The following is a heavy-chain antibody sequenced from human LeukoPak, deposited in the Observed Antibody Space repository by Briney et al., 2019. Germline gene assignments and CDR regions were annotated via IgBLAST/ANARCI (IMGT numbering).Heavy chain of an antibody. D-gene: IGHD2-21*02. V-gene: IGHV4-39*02. CDR2: IYYSGST. J-gene: IGHJ3*02. CDR1: GGSISSSSYY. Sequence: PSETLSLTCTVSGGSISSSSYYWGWIRQPPGKGLEWIGSIYYSGSTYYNPSLKSRVTISVDTSKNQFSLKLSSVTAADTAVYYCAREGRYCGGDCLDAFDIWGQGTMVTVSS. CDR3: AREGRYCGGDCLDAFDI.